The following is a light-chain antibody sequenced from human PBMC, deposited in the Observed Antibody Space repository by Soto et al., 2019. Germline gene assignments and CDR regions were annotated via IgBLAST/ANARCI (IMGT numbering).Light chain of an antibody. Sequence: QSVLTQPPSVSAAPGQKVTISCSGSSSNVGNDYVAWYQQFPGTAPKLLIYENNKRPSGIPGRFSGSKSGTSATLGITGLQTGAEADYYCGAWDSSLSAVVFGGGTKLTVL. CDR1: SSNVGNDY. V-gene: IGLV1-51*02. CDR2: ENN. CDR3: GAWDSSLSAVV. J-gene: IGLJ2*01.